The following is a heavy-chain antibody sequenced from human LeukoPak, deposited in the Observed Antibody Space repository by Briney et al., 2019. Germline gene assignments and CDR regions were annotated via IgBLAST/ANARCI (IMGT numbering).Heavy chain of an antibody. J-gene: IGHJ4*02. CDR1: GFTVSGNY. CDR2: IYSGGTT. CDR3: AHGAMYQLDY. V-gene: IGHV3-53*01. Sequence: SGGSLRLSCAVSGFTVSGNYMSWVRQAPGKRLEWVSLIYSGGTTYYADSVKGRFTISGDNSRNTLFLQMNSLRAEDTAVYYCAHGAMYQLDYWGQGTLVTVSS. D-gene: IGHD2-2*01.